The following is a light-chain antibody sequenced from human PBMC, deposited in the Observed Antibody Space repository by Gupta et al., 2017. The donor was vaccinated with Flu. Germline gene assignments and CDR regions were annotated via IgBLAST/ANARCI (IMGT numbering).Light chain of an antibody. J-gene: IGKJ2*01. V-gene: IGKV3-11*01. CDR1: HSISRY. Sequence: ATLSLSPGERAALSCRASHSISRYLAWYQQKPVQAPRLLIYDASNRATGIPARFSGSGSGTDFTLTISSLEPEDFAVYYCQQRSNRPPYTFGQGTKLQIK. CDR2: DAS. CDR3: QQRSNRPPYT.